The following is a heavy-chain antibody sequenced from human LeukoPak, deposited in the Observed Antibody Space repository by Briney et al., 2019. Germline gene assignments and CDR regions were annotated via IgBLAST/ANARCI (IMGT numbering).Heavy chain of an antibody. V-gene: IGHV3-66*01. CDR3: ARGRDGYNFDY. CDR2: IYSGGST. J-gene: IGHJ4*02. Sequence: GGSLRLSCAASGFTDSSSYMSWVRQAPGKGLEWVSVIYSGGSTYYADSVEGRFTISRDNSKNTLYLQMNSMRAEDTAVYYCARGRDGYNFDYWGQGTLVTVSS. D-gene: IGHD5-24*01. CDR1: GFTDSSSY.